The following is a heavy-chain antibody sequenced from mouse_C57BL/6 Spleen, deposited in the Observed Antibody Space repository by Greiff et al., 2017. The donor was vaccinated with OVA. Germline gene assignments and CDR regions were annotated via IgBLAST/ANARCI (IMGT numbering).Heavy chain of an antibody. CDR1: GYTFTDYE. CDR3: TVSTTVVSHWYFDV. CDR2: IDPETGGT. Sequence: LEESGAELVRPGASVTLSCKASGYTFTDYELHWVKQTPVHGLEWIGAIDPETGGTAYTKKFKGKAILTADKSSSTAYLEIRSLTSEDSAVYYCTVSTTVVSHWYFDVWGTGTTVTVSS. D-gene: IGHD1-1*01. J-gene: IGHJ1*03. V-gene: IGHV1-15*01.